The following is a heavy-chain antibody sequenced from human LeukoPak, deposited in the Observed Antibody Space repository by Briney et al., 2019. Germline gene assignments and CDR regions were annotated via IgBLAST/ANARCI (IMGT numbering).Heavy chain of an antibody. CDR1: GYTFTSYG. CDR2: ISAYNGNT. CDR3: ARAARVVPAAAMDY. Sequence: ASVMVSCTASGYTFTSYGNSWVRQAPGQGLEWMGWISAYNGNTNYAQKLQGRVTMTTDTSTSTAYMELRSLRSDDTAVYYCARAARVVPAAAMDYWGQGTLVTVSS. V-gene: IGHV1-18*01. D-gene: IGHD2-2*01. J-gene: IGHJ4*02.